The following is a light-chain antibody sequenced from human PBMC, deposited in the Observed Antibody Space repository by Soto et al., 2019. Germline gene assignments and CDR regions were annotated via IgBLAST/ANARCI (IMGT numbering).Light chain of an antibody. Sequence: QSALTQPASVSGSPGQSITITCTGTSSDVGGYNYVSWYHQHPGKAPKLMIYDVTNRPSGVSNRFSGSKSGNTASLTISGLQGEDEADYYCTSYTRSSTYVFGTGTKLTVL. V-gene: IGLV2-14*03. CDR2: DVT. CDR3: TSYTRSSTYV. CDR1: SSDVGGYNY. J-gene: IGLJ1*01.